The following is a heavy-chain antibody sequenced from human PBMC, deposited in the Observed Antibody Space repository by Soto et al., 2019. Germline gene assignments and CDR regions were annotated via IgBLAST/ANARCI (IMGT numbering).Heavy chain of an antibody. CDR1: GYTFTSYD. D-gene: IGHD5-12*01. Sequence: ASVKVSCKASGYTFTSYDINWVRQATGQGLEWMGCMNPESGNTGYAQKFQGRVTMTRNTSISTAYMELSSLRSEDTAVYYCARAQVATIQLYLYYGRDXEGQRTTVTVS. CDR3: ARAQVATIQLYLYYGRDX. J-gene: IGHJ6*02. CDR2: MNPESGNT. V-gene: IGHV1-8*01.